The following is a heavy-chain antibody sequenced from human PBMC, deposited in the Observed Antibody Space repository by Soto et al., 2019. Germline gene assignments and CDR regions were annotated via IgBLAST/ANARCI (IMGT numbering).Heavy chain of an antibody. Sequence: ASVKVSCKASGYTFTGYYMHWVRQAPGQGLEWMGWINPNSGGTNYAQKFQGWVTMTRDTSISTAYMELSRLRSDDTAVYYCARRKIGGSRHCSGGSCYAFDIWGQGTMVTVSS. CDR3: ARRKIGGSRHCSGGSCYAFDI. D-gene: IGHD2-15*01. V-gene: IGHV1-2*04. CDR2: INPNSGGT. CDR1: GYTFTGYY. J-gene: IGHJ3*02.